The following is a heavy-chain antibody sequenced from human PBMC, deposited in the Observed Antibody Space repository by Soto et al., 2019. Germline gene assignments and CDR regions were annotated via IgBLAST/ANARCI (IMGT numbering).Heavy chain of an antibody. Sequence: GGSLRLSCAASGFTFSSYAMHWVRQAQGKGLEWVAVISYDGSNKYYADSVKGRFTISRDNAKNTLYLQMNSLRAEDTAVYYCARDLSGDIVVVVVATPGSYYGMDVWGQGTTVTVSS. CDR1: GFTFSSYA. D-gene: IGHD2-15*01. CDR3: ARDLSGDIVVVVVATPGSYYGMDV. CDR2: ISYDGSNK. V-gene: IGHV3-30-3*01. J-gene: IGHJ6*02.